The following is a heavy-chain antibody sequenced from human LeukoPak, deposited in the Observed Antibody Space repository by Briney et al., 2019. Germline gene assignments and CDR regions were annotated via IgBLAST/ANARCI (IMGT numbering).Heavy chain of an antibody. V-gene: IGHV3-30*18. Sequence: GGSLRLSCAASGFTFSSYGMHWVRQAPGKGLEWVAVISYDGSNKYYADSVKGRFTISRDNSKNTLYLQMNSLRAEDTAVYYCAKIEGVPAALYYYYGMDVWGKATTVSVSS. CDR1: GFTFSSYG. CDR3: AKIEGVPAALYYYYGMDV. CDR2: ISYDGSNK. J-gene: IGHJ6*04. D-gene: IGHD2-2*01.